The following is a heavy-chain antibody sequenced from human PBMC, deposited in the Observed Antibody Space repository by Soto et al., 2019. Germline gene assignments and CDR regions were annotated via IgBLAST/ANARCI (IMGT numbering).Heavy chain of an antibody. V-gene: IGHV4-59*01. CDR2: IYYSGST. Sequence: QVQLQESGPGLVRPSETLSLTCTVSGGAINSYFWSWIRQSPGKGLEWIGHIYYSGSTRYSPTLKSRVSISVDTSKNQLSLEVHSVTAADTAVYYCARAGTNMVQFDYWGQGTLVTVSS. CDR3: ARAGTNMVQFDY. J-gene: IGHJ4*02. D-gene: IGHD3-10*01. CDR1: GGAINSYF.